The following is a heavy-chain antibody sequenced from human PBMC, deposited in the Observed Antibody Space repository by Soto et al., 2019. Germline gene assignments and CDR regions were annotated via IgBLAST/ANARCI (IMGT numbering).Heavy chain of an antibody. D-gene: IGHD3-16*01. CDR1: GFRFSDYG. J-gene: IGHJ3*01. V-gene: IGHV1-18*01. Sequence: ASVKVSCKASGFRFSDYGFNWLRQAPGQGLEWMGWISAFNGNTETAQGLQDRVTMTTDSSTTTAHMDLTNLTTDGTAIYYCARSYYLADAFDVWGQGTLVTV. CDR3: ARSYYLADAFDV. CDR2: ISAFNGNT.